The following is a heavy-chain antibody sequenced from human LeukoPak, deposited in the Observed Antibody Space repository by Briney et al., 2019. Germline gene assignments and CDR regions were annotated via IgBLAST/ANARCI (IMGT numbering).Heavy chain of an antibody. Sequence: GSRKLARAASGSTLSSYCMHWVRQAPGKGLEWVAFIWYDGSNKYYADSVKGRFTISRDNSKNSLYLQMNSLRAEDTAVYYCARDYYDSSAVGIAYWGQGTLVTVSS. V-gene: IGHV3-33*01. CDR3: ARDYYDSSAVGIAY. J-gene: IGHJ4*02. CDR2: IWYDGSNK. D-gene: IGHD3-22*01. CDR1: GSTLSSYC.